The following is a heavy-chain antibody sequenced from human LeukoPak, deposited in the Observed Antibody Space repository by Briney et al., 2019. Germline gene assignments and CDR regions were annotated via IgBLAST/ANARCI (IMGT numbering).Heavy chain of an antibody. V-gene: IGHV4-59*01. Sequence: SETLSLTCTVSGRSISGYYWSWIRQPPGKGLEWIGYVYNSGNINYNPSLRSRVTISVDTSKDQFSLKLSSVTAADTAVYYCARDQYPGHYFDYWGQGALVTVSS. D-gene: IGHD1-14*01. CDR3: ARDQYPGHYFDY. CDR1: GRSISGYY. CDR2: VYNSGNI. J-gene: IGHJ4*02.